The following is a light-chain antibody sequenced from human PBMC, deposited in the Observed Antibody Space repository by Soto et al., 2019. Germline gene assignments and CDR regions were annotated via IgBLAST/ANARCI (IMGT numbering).Light chain of an antibody. Sequence: DIQMTQSPSSLSASVGDRVTITCRASQRITKYLSWYQQKPGKAPKLLIFAASNLQSGVPSRFTGSGSGTDFTLTINSLQREDFATYYCHETYSNPPWTFGQGTKVEIQ. CDR3: HETYSNPPWT. J-gene: IGKJ1*01. CDR2: AAS. CDR1: QRITKY. V-gene: IGKV1-39*01.